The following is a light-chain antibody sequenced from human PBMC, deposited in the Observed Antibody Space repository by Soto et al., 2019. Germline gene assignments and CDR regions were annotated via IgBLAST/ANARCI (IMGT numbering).Light chain of an antibody. V-gene: IGKV4-1*01. Sequence: DIVMTQSPDSLAVSLGERATINCKSSQSVLYSSNNKNYLACYQHKPGQPPKLLIYWASTRESGVPDRFSGSGSGTDFTLTISSLQAEDVAVYYCQQYYSAPPLTFGGGTKVELK. CDR1: QSVLYSSNNKNY. CDR2: WAS. J-gene: IGKJ4*01. CDR3: QQYYSAPPLT.